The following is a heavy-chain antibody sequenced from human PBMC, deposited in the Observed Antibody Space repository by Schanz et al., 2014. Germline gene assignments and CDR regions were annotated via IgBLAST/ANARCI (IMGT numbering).Heavy chain of an antibody. CDR3: ATDYSGGGCHI. V-gene: IGHV3-33*01. CDR1: GFTFSKYG. CDR2: IWYDGSNK. D-gene: IGHD6-19*01. J-gene: IGHJ3*02. Sequence: QVQLVESGGGVVQPGRSLRLSCAASGFTFSKYGMHWVRQAPGKGLEWVAVIWYDGSNKDYADSVKGRFTISRDNSKNMLYLQMNSLRAEDTALYFCATDYSGGGCHIWGQGTMVTVSS.